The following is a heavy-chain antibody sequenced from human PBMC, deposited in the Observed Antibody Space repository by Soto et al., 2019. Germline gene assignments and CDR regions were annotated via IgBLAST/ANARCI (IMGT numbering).Heavy chain of an antibody. CDR1: GFAFSRYG. CDR3: ASDLQVSNGNPLVY. J-gene: IGHJ1*01. Sequence: GGSLRLSCVATGFAFSRYGMHWMRQTPGKGLEWVADIWYDASHENYADSVKGRFTISRDNSKNTLYLQMNSLGVEDTAIYYCASDLQVSNGNPLVYWGQGTLVTVSS. D-gene: IGHD6-6*01. V-gene: IGHV3-33*01. CDR2: IWYDASHE.